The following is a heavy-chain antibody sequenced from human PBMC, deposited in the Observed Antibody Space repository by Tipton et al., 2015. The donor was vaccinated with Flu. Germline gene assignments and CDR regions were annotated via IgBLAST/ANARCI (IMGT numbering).Heavy chain of an antibody. V-gene: IGHV3-15*01. J-gene: IGHJ6*02. CDR1: GFTFSNAW. CDR3: AKTGGGSWGIEDV. D-gene: IGHD6-13*01. Sequence: SLRLSCAASGFTFSNAWMSWVRQAPGKGLEWVGRIKSKTDGGTRDFPAPVKGRFAISRDNSKNTLYVQMNSLRAVDTALYYCAKTGGGSWGIEDVWGQGTPVTVSS. CDR2: IKSKTDGGTR.